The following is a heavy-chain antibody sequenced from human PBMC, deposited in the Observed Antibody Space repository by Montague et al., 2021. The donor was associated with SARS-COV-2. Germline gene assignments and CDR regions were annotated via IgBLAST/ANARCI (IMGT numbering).Heavy chain of an antibody. CDR2: MYYTGHT. D-gene: IGHD6-6*01. J-gene: IGHJ4*02. CDR3: ARSRANVPSRPGFDY. Sequence: SETLSLTCTVSGASVASGNFYWSWIRQPPGKGLEWIGYMYYTGHTNYNPSLESRVTMPVDPSKNQFSPTLTSVTAADTAVYYCARSRANVPSRPGFDYWGQGALVTVSS. V-gene: IGHV4-61*01. CDR1: GASVASGNFY.